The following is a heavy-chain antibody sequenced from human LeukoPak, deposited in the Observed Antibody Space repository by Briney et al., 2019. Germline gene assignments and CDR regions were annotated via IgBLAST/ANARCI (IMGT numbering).Heavy chain of an antibody. CDR1: GGSISSSSYY. CDR3: ARTDLNWFDP. V-gene: IGHV4-39*01. Sequence: PSETLSLTCTVSGGSISSSSYYWGWIRQPPGKGLEWIGSIYYSGSTYYNPSLKSRVTFSVDTSKNQFSLNLSSVTAADTAVYYCARTDLNWFDPWGQGTLVTVPS. CDR2: IYYSGST. J-gene: IGHJ5*02.